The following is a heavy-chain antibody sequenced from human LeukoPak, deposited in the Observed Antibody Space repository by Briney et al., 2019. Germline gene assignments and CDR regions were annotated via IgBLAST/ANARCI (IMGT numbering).Heavy chain of an antibody. CDR2: IYPDDSDT. CDR3: ARFRGPYSYGGY. J-gene: IGHJ4*02. CDR1: GYRFTSYW. V-gene: IGHV5-51*01. D-gene: IGHD5-18*01. Sequence: GESLKISCKASGYRFTSYWIAWVRHVPGKGLEWMGIIYPDDSDTRYNPSFRGQVTISADKSITTAYLQWSSLKASDTAMYYCARFRGPYSYGGYWGQGTLVTVSS.